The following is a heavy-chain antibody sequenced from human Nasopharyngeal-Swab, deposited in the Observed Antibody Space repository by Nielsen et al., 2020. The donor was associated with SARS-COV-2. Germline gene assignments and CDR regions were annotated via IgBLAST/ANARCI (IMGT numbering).Heavy chain of an antibody. Sequence: SETLSLTCTVSGASISSSSYYWYSIRQPPGKGLEWIGDINHSGSTNYTPSLKSRLTISVDTSKNQFCLKLSSVTATDTAVSYCARGPAAGNHSYWFDPWGQGTLVTVSS. CDR1: GASISSSSYY. CDR3: ARGPAAGNHSYWFDP. CDR2: INHSGST. D-gene: IGHD6-13*01. V-gene: IGHV4-39*07. J-gene: IGHJ5*02.